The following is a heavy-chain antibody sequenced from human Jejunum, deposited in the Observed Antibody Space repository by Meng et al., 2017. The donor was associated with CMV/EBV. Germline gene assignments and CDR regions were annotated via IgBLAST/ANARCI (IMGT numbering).Heavy chain of an antibody. CDR3: ARHWNGQGETVYFDY. D-gene: IGHD1-1*01. Sequence: SGYTFTNYAIHWVRQAPGQRFEWMGWINPANGHTYYSPKFEGRLTIARDTSASTAYMDLSTLRSEDTAIYYCARHWNGQGETVYFDYWGQGTLVTVSS. J-gene: IGHJ4*02. CDR2: INPANGHT. V-gene: IGHV1-3*01. CDR1: GYTFTNYA.